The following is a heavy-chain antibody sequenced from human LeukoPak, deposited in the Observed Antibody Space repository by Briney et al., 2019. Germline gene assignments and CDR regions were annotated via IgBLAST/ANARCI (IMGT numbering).Heavy chain of an antibody. CDR3: ARHMDSSMRYWYFDL. J-gene: IGHJ2*01. CDR2: IYYSGST. CDR1: GVSITTYY. Sequence: SETLSLTCTVSGVSITTYYWSWIRQPPGKGLEWIGYIYYSGSTNYNPSLKSRVTISVDTSKNQFSLKLSSVTAADTAVYYCARHMDSSMRYWYFDLWGRGTLVTVSS. V-gene: IGHV4-59*08. D-gene: IGHD6-6*01.